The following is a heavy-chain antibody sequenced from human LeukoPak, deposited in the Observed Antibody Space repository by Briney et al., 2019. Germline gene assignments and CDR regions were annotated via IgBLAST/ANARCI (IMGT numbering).Heavy chain of an antibody. D-gene: IGHD6-13*01. J-gene: IGHJ4*02. CDR3: AHPYSSSWYYFDY. CDR1: GGAFSSYA. CDR2: IIPIFGTA. V-gene: IGHV1-69*06. Sequence: SVKVSCKASGGAFSSYAISWVRQAPGQGLEWMGGIIPIFGTANYAQKFQGRVTITADKSTSTAYMELSSLRSEDTAVYYCAHPYSSSWYYFDYWGQGTLVTVSS.